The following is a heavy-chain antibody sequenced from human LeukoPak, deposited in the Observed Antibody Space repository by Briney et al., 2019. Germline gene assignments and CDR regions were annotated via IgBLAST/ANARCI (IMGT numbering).Heavy chain of an antibody. Sequence: SETLSLTCSVSGVSLSNSFWSWIRQPPGKGLEWIGYISDTGTTSYNPSLMSRVSMSLDTSKNQFSLKLTSVTAADTAVYYCAGLGGFYWGQGTPVTVSS. CDR3: AGLGGFY. D-gene: IGHD3-16*01. J-gene: IGHJ4*02. CDR1: GVSLSNSF. V-gene: IGHV4-59*01. CDR2: ISDTGTT.